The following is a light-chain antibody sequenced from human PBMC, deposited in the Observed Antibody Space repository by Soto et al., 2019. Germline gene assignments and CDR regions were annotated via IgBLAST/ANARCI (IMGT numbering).Light chain of an antibody. Sequence: QSVLTQPPSASGTPGQRVTISCSGSSSNIGSNYVYWYHQLPGTAPKLVIYRNNQRPSGVPDRISGSKSGTSASLDISGLRSEDEADYYCAALDDRLSGKVFGRGTKLTVL. V-gene: IGLV1-47*01. CDR3: AALDDRLSGKV. CDR2: RNN. J-gene: IGLJ2*01. CDR1: SSNIGSNY.